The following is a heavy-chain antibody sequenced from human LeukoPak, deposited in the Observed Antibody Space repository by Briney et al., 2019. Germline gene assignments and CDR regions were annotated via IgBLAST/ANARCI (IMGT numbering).Heavy chain of an antibody. Sequence: SETLSLTCSVSGGSISSYYWSWIRQPPGKGLEWIGYIYYSGSTNYNPSLKSRVTISVDTSKNQFSLKLSSVTTADTAVYYCARERSVAGSDSFDIWGQGTMVTVSS. D-gene: IGHD6-19*01. CDR1: GGSISSYY. CDR2: IYYSGST. CDR3: ARERSVAGSDSFDI. V-gene: IGHV4-59*01. J-gene: IGHJ3*02.